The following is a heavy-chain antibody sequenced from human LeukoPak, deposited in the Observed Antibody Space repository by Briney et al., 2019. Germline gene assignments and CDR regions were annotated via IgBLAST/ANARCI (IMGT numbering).Heavy chain of an antibody. CDR3: AKGGPSYPYFYGMDV. V-gene: IGHV3-23*01. CDR1: EFTFSSYS. CDR2: LSGRGDST. Sequence: GGSLRLSCAASEFTFSSYSMNWVRQAPGKGLEWVSSLSGRGDSTYYADSVKGRFTVSRDNSKNTLYLQMNTLRAEDTAVYYCAKGGPSYPYFYGMDVWGQGTTVTVSS. D-gene: IGHD3-10*01. J-gene: IGHJ6*02.